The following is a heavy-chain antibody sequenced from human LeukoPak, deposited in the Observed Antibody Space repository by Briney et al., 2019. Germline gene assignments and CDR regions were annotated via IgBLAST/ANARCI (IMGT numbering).Heavy chain of an antibody. CDR1: GGSISSYY. J-gene: IGHJ6*02. Sequence: KPSETLSLTCTVSGGSISSYYWSWIRQPPGKGLEWIGYIYYSGSTNYNPSLKSRVTISVDTSKNQFSLKLSSVTAADTAVYYCARGLVVVPDRRYGMDVWGQGTTVTVSS. CDR2: IYYSGST. V-gene: IGHV4-59*01. CDR3: ARGLVVVPDRRYGMDV. D-gene: IGHD2-2*01.